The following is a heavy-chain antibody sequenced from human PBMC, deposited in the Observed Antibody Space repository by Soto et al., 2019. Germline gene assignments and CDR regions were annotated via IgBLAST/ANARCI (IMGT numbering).Heavy chain of an antibody. CDR3: ARGDHYYGLNY. V-gene: IGHV4-34*01. CDR1: GGSFSGYY. CDR2: INHSGST. J-gene: IGHJ4*02. D-gene: IGHD3-10*01. Sequence: SETLSLTCAVYGGSFSGYYWSWIRQPPGKGLEWIGEINHSGSTNYNPSLKSRVTISVDTSKNQFSLKLSSVTAADTAVYYCARGDHYYGLNYWRQGTLVTVSS.